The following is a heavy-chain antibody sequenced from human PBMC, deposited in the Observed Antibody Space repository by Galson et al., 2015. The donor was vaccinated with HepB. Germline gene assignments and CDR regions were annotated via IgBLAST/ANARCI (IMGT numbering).Heavy chain of an antibody. J-gene: IGHJ2*01. Sequence: SLRLSCAASGFTFSSYGMHWVRQAPGKGLEWVAVIWYDGSNKYYADSVKGRFTISRDNFKKMAYLQMNSLRAEDTAVYYGARDRVLRSLGYWYFDLWGRGTLVTVSS. CDR3: ARDRVLRSLGYWYFDL. CDR1: GFTFSSYG. D-gene: IGHD4-17*01. CDR2: IWYDGSNK. V-gene: IGHV3-33*08.